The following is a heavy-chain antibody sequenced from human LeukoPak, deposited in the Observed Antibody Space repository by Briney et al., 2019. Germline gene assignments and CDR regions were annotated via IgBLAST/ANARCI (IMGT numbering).Heavy chain of an antibody. J-gene: IGHJ4*02. D-gene: IGHD3-10*01. CDR1: SYTFTSYG. Sequence: ASVKVSCKASSYTFTSYGISWVRQAPGQGLEWMGWISAYNGNTNYAQKLQGRVTMTTDTSTSTAYMELRSLRSDDTAVYYCARDAKYGSGSYPAEDHDYWGQGTLVTVSS. CDR3: ARDAKYGSGSYPAEDHDY. V-gene: IGHV1-18*01. CDR2: ISAYNGNT.